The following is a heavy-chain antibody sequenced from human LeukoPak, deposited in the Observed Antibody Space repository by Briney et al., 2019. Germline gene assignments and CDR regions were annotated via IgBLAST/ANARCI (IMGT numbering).Heavy chain of an antibody. D-gene: IGHD2-15*01. CDR1: GFTFSNYA. CDR2: IYGSDDKT. Sequence: GGSLRLSCVASGFTFSNYAMSWVRQAPGKGLELVSGIYGSDDKTVYGDAVKGRFAISRDNSKNTLYLQMNSLRADDTAVYYCAKTQGYYDAWGQGALVTVSS. J-gene: IGHJ5*02. CDR3: AKTQGYYDA. V-gene: IGHV3-23*01.